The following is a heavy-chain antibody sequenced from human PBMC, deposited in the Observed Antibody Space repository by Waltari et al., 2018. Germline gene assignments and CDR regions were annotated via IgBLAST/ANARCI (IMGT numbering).Heavy chain of an antibody. D-gene: IGHD4-17*01. J-gene: IGHJ3*02. CDR2: SYHSGGT. CDR1: GYSISSGYY. CDR3: ARPPYGDQGGGPGAFDI. V-gene: IGHV4-38-2*01. Sequence: QVQLQESGPGLVKPSETLSLTCAVSGYSISSGYYWGWIRQPPGKGLEWIGSSYHSGGTYHNPSLKSRVTISVDTSKNQFSLKLSSVTAADTAVYYCARPPYGDQGGGPGAFDIWDQGTMVTVSS.